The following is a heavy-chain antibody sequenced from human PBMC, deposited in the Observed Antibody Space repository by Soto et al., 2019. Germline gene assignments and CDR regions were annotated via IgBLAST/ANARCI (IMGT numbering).Heavy chain of an antibody. CDR3: AGGGVGGDGITGTTHYYYGMDV. CDR1: GYTFTSYG. D-gene: IGHD1-7*01. CDR2: ISAYNGNT. J-gene: IGHJ6*02. V-gene: IGHV1-18*01. Sequence: ASVKVSCKASGYTFTSYGISWVRQAPGQGLEWMGWISAYNGNTNYAQKLQGRVTMTTDPSTSTAYMELRSLRSDDTAVYYCAGGGVGGDGITGTTHYYYGMDVWGQGTTVTVSS.